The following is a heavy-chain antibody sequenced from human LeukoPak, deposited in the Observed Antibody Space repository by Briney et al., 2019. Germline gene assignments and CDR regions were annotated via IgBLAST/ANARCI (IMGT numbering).Heavy chain of an antibody. J-gene: IGHJ5*02. CDR1: GGSFSGYY. CDR3: ARLKGTFWSGYQTTNWFDP. D-gene: IGHD3-3*01. Sequence: KPSETLSLTCAVYGGSFSGYYWSWIRQPPGKGLEWIGEINHSGSTNYNPSLKSRVTISVDTSKNQFSLKLSSVTAADTAVYYCARLKGTFWSGYQTTNWFDPWGQGILVTVSS. V-gene: IGHV4-34*01. CDR2: INHSGST.